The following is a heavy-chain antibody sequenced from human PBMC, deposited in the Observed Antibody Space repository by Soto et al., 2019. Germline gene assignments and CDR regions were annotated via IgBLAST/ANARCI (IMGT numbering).Heavy chain of an antibody. CDR3: ASRSHIVVAPP. D-gene: IGHD2-21*01. J-gene: IGHJ4*02. Sequence: PSETLSLTCIVSGASFSDANYYWVWIRQPPGEGLEWIGSFYYDGRTYYNASLKSRVTISVDTSKNHFSLMLTSVTAADTAVYYCASRSHIVVAPPWGQGTLVTVS. V-gene: IGHV4-39*02. CDR2: FYYDGRT. CDR1: GASFSDANYY.